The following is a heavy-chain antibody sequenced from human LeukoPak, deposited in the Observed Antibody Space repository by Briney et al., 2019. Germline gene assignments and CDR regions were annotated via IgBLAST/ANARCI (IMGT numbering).Heavy chain of an antibody. J-gene: IGHJ4*02. CDR3: SRLLPSSHHFFDS. CDR1: GFTVSNDY. Sequence: GGSLRLSCAVSGFTVSNDYMSWVRQAPGKGLEWVSVIYGGGDTYYADSVRGRFTISRDNFENTLFLQMDSLRAEDTAVYYCSRLLPSSHHFFDSWGLGALVTVSS. V-gene: IGHV3-53*01. D-gene: IGHD6-6*01. CDR2: IYGGGDT.